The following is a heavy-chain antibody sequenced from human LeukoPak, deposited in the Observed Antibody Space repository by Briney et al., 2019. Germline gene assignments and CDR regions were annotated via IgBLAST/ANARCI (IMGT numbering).Heavy chain of an antibody. CDR3: ATYSSSWAHYCGMDV. CDR1: GGTFSSYT. CDR2: IIPILGIA. Sequence: SVKVSCKASGGTFSSYTISWVRQAPGQGLEWMGRIIPILGIANYAQKFQGRVTITADKSTSTAYMELSSLRSEDTAVYYCATYSSSWAHYCGMDVWGQGTTVTVSS. J-gene: IGHJ6*02. V-gene: IGHV1-69*02. D-gene: IGHD6-13*01.